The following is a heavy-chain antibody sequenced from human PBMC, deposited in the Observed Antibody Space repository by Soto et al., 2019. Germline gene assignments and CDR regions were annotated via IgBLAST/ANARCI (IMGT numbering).Heavy chain of an antibody. Sequence: GGSLRLSCAASGFTFSNAWMSWVRQAPGKGLEWVGRIKSKTDGGTTDYAAPVKGRFTISRDDSKNTLYLQMNSLKTEDTAVYYCTTGRDSSGYYYYYYYGMDVWGQGTTVTVSS. J-gene: IGHJ6*02. CDR3: TTGRDSSGYYYYYYYGMDV. D-gene: IGHD3-22*01. V-gene: IGHV3-15*01. CDR1: GFTFSNAW. CDR2: IKSKTDGGTT.